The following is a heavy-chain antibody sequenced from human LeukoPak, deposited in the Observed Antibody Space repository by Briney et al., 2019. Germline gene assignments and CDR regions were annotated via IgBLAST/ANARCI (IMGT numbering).Heavy chain of an antibody. Sequence: GGSLRLSCAASGFTVSSNYMSWVRRAPGKGLEWVSVIYSGGSTYYADSVKGRFTITRDNSKNTLYPQMNSLRAEDTAVYYCARGTSYGDYANWGQGTLVTVSS. D-gene: IGHD4-17*01. CDR2: IYSGGST. V-gene: IGHV3-53*01. J-gene: IGHJ4*02. CDR1: GFTVSSNY. CDR3: ARGTSYGDYAN.